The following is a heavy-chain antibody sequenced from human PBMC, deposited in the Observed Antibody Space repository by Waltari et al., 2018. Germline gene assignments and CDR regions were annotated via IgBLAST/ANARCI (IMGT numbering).Heavy chain of an antibody. CDR2: ISSSSSYI. V-gene: IGHV3-21*01. J-gene: IGHJ3*02. CDR3: AREVSYDSSGYYLLDAFDI. D-gene: IGHD3-22*01. CDR1: GFTFSSYS. Sequence: EVQLVESGGGLVKPGGSLRLSCAASGFTFSSYSMNWVRQAPGKALEWVSSISSSSSYIYYADSVKGRFTISRDNAKNSLYLQMNSLRAEDTAVYYCAREVSYDSSGYYLLDAFDIWGQGTMVTVSS.